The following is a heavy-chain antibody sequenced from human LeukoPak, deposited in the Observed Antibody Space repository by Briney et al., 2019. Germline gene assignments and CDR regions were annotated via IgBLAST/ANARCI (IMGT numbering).Heavy chain of an antibody. V-gene: IGHV4-30-4*08. J-gene: IGHJ4*02. CDR2: IYYSGST. CDR3: ARENLPYYFDY. CDR1: GGSISSGGYY. Sequence: SQTLSLTCTVSGGSISSGGYYWSWIRQPPGKGLEWIGYIYYSGSTYYNPSLKSRVTISVDTSKNQFSLKLSSVTAADTAVYYCARENLPYYFDYWGQGTLVTVSS.